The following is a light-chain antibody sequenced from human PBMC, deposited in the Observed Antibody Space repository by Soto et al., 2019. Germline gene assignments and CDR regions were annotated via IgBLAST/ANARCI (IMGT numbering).Light chain of an antibody. CDR2: HTS. CDR1: QSVGGSS. V-gene: IGKV3D-20*02. J-gene: IGKJ1*01. Sequence: EIVMTQSPATLSVSPGERATLSCRASQSVGGSSLAWYQQRPGQAPRLLIYHTSYRATGIPDRFSGSGSGTDFTLTISRLEPEDFAVYYCQQYNNWPTWTFGQGTKVDIK. CDR3: QQYNNWPTWT.